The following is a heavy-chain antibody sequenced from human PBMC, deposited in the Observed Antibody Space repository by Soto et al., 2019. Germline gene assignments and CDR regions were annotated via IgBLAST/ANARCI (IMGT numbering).Heavy chain of an antibody. V-gene: IGHV1-18*01. Sequence: ASVKVSCKASGYTFTSYGISWVRQAPGQGLEWMGWISAYNGNTNYAQKLQGRVTMTTDTSTSTAYMELRSLRSDDTAVYYCARGPTVTPYYYYYYMDVWGKGTTVTVSS. CDR1: GYTFTSYG. J-gene: IGHJ6*03. CDR3: ARGPTVTPYYYYYYMDV. D-gene: IGHD4-17*01. CDR2: ISAYNGNT.